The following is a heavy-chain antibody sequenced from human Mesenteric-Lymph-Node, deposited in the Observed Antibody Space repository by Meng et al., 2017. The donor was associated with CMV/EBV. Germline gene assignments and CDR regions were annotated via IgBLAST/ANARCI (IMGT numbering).Heavy chain of an antibody. D-gene: IGHD3-22*01. J-gene: IGHJ5*02. V-gene: IGHV3-30*02. CDR3: ATTYYYDNSDYP. Sequence: GGSLRLSCAAAGFHFSATGMHWVRQAPGKGLVWVAFIRYDGTETNYGESVKGRFSISRDNSKNVLFLQMSGLKIEDTAVYYCATTYYYDNSDYPSGRGTLVTVSS. CDR2: IRYDGTET. CDR1: GFHFSATG.